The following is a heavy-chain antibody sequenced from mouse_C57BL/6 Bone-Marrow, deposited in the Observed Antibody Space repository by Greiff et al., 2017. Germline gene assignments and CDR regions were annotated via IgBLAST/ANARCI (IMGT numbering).Heavy chain of an antibody. V-gene: IGHV5-9*01. D-gene: IGHD1-1*01. J-gene: IGHJ2*01. CDR3: ARFTD. Sequence: VLSVESGGGSVKPGGSLKLFCAASGFTFSSYTMSRVRQTPETRLEWVATICGGGGYSYFPVGVTGRFTISRDNAKYTLYLKMSSEESEDTAWYYCARFTDWGQGTTLTVSS. CDR1: GFTFSSYT. CDR2: ICGGGGYS.